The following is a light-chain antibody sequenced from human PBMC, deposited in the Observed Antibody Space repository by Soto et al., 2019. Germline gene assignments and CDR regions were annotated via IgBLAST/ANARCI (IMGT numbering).Light chain of an antibody. J-gene: IGKJ5*01. Sequence: DIQMTHSPSSLSASVCDRVTITFRASQNIINYLNWYQQKPGKAPQLLIYVASRLESGVPSRFSGSGSGTDFTLTISSLQPEDFATYYCQQSYNAPITFGQGTRLEI. CDR2: VAS. CDR1: QNIINY. V-gene: IGKV1-39*01. CDR3: QQSYNAPIT.